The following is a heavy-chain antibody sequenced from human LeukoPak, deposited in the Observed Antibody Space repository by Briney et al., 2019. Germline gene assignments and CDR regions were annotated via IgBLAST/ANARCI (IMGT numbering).Heavy chain of an antibody. V-gene: IGHV1-18*01. CDR3: ARSPAFIVVVVAATPGNWFDP. J-gene: IGHJ5*02. CDR2: ISAYNGNT. Sequence: ASVKVSCKASGYTFTSYGISWVRHAPGQGLEWMGWISAYNGNTNYAQKLQGRVTMTTDTSTSTAYMELRSLRSDDTAVYYCARSPAFIVVVVAATPGNWFDPWGQGTLVTVSS. CDR1: GYTFTSYG. D-gene: IGHD2-15*01.